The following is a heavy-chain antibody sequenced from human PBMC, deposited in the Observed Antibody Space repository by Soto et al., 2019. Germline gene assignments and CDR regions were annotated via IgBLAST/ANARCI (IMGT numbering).Heavy chain of an antibody. Sequence: QVKLVQSGTEVKKPGASLKVSCKASGYSFATSGISWVRQAPGQGLEWMGWISVYNGNTNYDQKLHDRVTMTTDTSTTTAYLELRSLRSDDTAVYYCSRAGQYYDCSGYVNWGQGTLVTVSS. V-gene: IGHV1-18*01. CDR3: SRAGQYYDCSGYVN. CDR2: ISVYNGNT. D-gene: IGHD3-22*01. J-gene: IGHJ4*02. CDR1: GYSFATSG.